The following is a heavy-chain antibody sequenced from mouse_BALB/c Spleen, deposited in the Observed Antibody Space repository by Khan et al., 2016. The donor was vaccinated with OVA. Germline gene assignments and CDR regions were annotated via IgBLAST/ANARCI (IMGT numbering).Heavy chain of an antibody. CDR3: ARGDGYYVYFDY. CDR1: GYTFTYYV. V-gene: IGHV1-81*01. CDR2: IYPGSDND. J-gene: IGHJ2*02. Sequence: VELVESGPELVKPGASVKMSCKASGYTFTYYVITWVKQRTGQGLEWIGEIYPGSDNDYYNERFKGKAILTDDKSSNTTHMQLSSLTSEDSAVYFCARGDGYYVYFDYWGQGTSLTVSS. D-gene: IGHD2-3*01.